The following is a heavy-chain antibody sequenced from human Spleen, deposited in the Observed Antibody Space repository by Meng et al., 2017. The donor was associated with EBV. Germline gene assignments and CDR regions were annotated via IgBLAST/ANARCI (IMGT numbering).Heavy chain of an antibody. CDR3: ARGGGYGDYEGWFDP. CDR1: GGSNNNGGYS. V-gene: IGHV4-30-2*01. J-gene: IGHJ5*02. D-gene: IGHD4-17*01. CDR2: SYQSGSA. Sequence: QLQLHESGSGLVKPSQTLSLTFAVSGGSNNNGGYSWRWIRQPPGKGLDWIGYSYQSGSAYYNPSLKSRVTMSVDMSKNQFSLKLSSVTAADTAVYYCARGGGYGDYEGWFDPWGQGTLVTVSS.